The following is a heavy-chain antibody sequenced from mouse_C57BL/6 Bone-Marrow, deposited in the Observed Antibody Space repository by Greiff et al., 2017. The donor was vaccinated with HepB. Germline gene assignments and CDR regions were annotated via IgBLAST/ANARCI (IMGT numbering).Heavy chain of an antibody. CDR3: TRSGGLSIYYGNYRIVGYAMDY. CDR1: GYTFTDYE. D-gene: IGHD2-1*01. Sequence: QVQLQQSGAELVRPGASVTLSCKASGYTFTDYEMHWVKQTPVHGLEWIGAIDPETGGTAYNQKFKGKAILTADKSSSTAYMELRSLTSEDSAVYYCTRSGGLSIYYGNYRIVGYAMDYWGQGTSVTVSS. V-gene: IGHV1-15*01. CDR2: IDPETGGT. J-gene: IGHJ4*01.